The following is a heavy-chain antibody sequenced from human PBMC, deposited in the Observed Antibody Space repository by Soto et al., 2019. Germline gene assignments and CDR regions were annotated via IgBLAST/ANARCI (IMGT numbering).Heavy chain of an antibody. J-gene: IGHJ6*02. CDR2: ISSSSSTI. D-gene: IGHD6-19*01. V-gene: IGHV3-48*02. CDR3: ARDRIAVAGPLGGMDV. CDR1: GFTVSSYS. Sequence: GGSLRLSCAASGFTVSSYSMNWVRQAPGKGLEWVSYISSSSSTIYYADSVKGRFTISRDNAKNSLYLQMNSLRDEDTAVYYCARDRIAVAGPLGGMDVWGQGTTVTVSS.